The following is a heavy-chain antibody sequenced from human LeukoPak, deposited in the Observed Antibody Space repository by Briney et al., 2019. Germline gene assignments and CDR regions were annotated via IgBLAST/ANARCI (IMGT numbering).Heavy chain of an antibody. CDR1: GFTFSSYA. Sequence: PGGSLRLSCAASGFTFSSYATSWVRQAPGKGLEWVSAISGSGGSTYYADSVKGRFTISRDNSKNTLYLQMNSLRAEDTAVYYCAKDLYYYDSSGYPRGFDYWGQGTLVTVSS. J-gene: IGHJ4*02. V-gene: IGHV3-23*01. CDR2: ISGSGGST. CDR3: AKDLYYYDSSGYPRGFDY. D-gene: IGHD3-22*01.